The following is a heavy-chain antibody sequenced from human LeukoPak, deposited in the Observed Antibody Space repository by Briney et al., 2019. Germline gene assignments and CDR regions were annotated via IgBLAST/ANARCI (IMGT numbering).Heavy chain of an antibody. CDR3: AGQVVAATGYYGMDV. CDR2: IYPGDSDT. D-gene: IGHD2-15*01. CDR1: GYSFTSYW. Sequence: GESLKISCKGSGYSFTSYWIGWVRQMPGKGLEWMGIIYPGDSDTRYSPSFQGQVTISADKSISTAYLQWSSLKASDTAMYYCAGQVVAATGYYGMDVWGQGTTVTVSS. J-gene: IGHJ6*02. V-gene: IGHV5-51*01.